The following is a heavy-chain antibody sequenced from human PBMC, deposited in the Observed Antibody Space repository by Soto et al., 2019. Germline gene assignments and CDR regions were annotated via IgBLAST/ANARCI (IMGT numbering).Heavy chain of an antibody. J-gene: IGHJ3*01. D-gene: IGHD6-6*01. V-gene: IGHV3-74*01. CDR1: GFILRNHW. CDR3: VSLVERDDIACDF. CDR2: IDGDGRDR. Sequence: EVQLVESGGGLVQLGGSLRLSCAASGFILRNHWMHWVRQAPGAGLLWVARIDGDGRDRDYAHIVKGRFTISRDNARNKVYLEMNSLRAEDTAVYFCVSLVERDDIACDFWGQGTMVTVS.